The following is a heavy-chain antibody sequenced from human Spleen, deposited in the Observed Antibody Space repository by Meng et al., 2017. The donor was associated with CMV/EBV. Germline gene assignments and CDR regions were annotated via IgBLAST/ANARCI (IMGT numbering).Heavy chain of an antibody. V-gene: IGHV4-39*07. J-gene: IGHJ4*02. CDR1: GGSISSSSYY. D-gene: IGHD6-13*01. Sequence: ESLKISCTVSGGSISSSSYYWGWIRQPPGKGLEWIGSIYYSGSTYYNPSLKSRVTISVDTSKNQFSLKLSSVTAADTAVYYCARENGIAAAGSARFDYWGQGTLVTVSS. CDR2: IYYSGST. CDR3: ARENGIAAAGSARFDY.